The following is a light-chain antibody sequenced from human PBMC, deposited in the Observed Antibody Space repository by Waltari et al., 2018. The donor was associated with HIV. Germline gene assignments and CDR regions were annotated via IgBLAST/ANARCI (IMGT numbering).Light chain of an antibody. V-gene: IGLV1-40*01. CDR3: QSLDSSLSAVV. J-gene: IGLJ2*01. CDR2: GDR. Sequence: QSVLTQPPSVSGAPGQRVTVSCTGSSSNIGAGYDVHWYQQLPGAAPKLLIYGDRNRPSGVPVRFSGSKSGSSASVAITGLQTEDEAYYYCQSLDSSLSAVVFGGGTKLTVL. CDR1: SSNIGAGYD.